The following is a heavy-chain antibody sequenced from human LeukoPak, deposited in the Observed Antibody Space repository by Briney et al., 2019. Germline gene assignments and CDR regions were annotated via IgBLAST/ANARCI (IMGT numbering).Heavy chain of an antibody. D-gene: IGHD3-3*01. Sequence: GESLKISCKGSGYSFTSYWNGWVRHMPGKGLGWMGIIYPGDSGTRYSPSFQGQVTISADKSISTAYLQWSSLKASDTAMYYCARAEYFDFWSGYDAFDIWGQGTMVTVSS. V-gene: IGHV5-51*01. CDR2: IYPGDSGT. CDR1: GYSFTSYW. J-gene: IGHJ3*02. CDR3: ARAEYFDFWSGYDAFDI.